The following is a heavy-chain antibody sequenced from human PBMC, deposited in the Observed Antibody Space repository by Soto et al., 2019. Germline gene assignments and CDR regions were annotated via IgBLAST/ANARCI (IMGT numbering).Heavy chain of an antibody. CDR3: ARRVPYSAWFDP. J-gene: IGHJ5*02. Sequence: QVTLKASGPVLVTPTETLTLTCTVYGFSLSNARMGVSWIRQPPGKALEWLAHIFSNDEKSSSTSLKSRLTISKDTSKSQVVLTMTNMDPVDTATYYCARRVPYSAWFDPWGQGTLVTDSS. V-gene: IGHV2-26*01. CDR1: GFSLSNARMG. D-gene: IGHD2-15*01. CDR2: IFSNDEK.